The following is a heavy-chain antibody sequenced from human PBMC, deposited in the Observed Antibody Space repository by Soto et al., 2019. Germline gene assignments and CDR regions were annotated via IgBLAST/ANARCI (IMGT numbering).Heavy chain of an antibody. D-gene: IGHD2-2*01. Sequence: AGGSLRLSCVASGFRFDDYGMSWVRQAPGKGLEWVSNINWNGGSTGYADSVKGRFTISRDNAKNSLYLQMNSLRAEDTALYHCTRCSSTSCSIFHYWGQGTLVTVSS. J-gene: IGHJ4*02. CDR2: INWNGGST. CDR1: GFRFDDYG. CDR3: TRCSSTSCSIFHY. V-gene: IGHV3-20*01.